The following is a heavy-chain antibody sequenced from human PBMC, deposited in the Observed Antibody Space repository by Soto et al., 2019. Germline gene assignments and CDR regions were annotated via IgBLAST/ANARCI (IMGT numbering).Heavy chain of an antibody. D-gene: IGHD5-12*01. J-gene: IGHJ4*02. CDR1: GFTFSSYG. Sequence: QVQLVESGGGVVQPGRSLRLSCAASGFTFSSYGMHWVRQAPGKGLEWVAVIWYDGSKKYNADSVKGRFTISRDISKNPLYLQMNSLRAEDTAVYYCAREERGYSGYDDFDYWGQGTLVTVSS. CDR2: IWYDGSKK. CDR3: AREERGYSGYDDFDY. V-gene: IGHV3-33*01.